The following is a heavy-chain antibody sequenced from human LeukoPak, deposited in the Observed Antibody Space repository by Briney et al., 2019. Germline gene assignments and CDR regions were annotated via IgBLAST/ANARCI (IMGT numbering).Heavy chain of an antibody. CDR3: ARGAAARRHFDY. V-gene: IGHV4-34*01. CDR2: IYYSGST. D-gene: IGHD6-6*01. J-gene: IGHJ4*02. Sequence: TSETLSLTCAVYGGSFSGYYWSWIRQPPGKGLEWIGSIYYSGSTYYNPSLKSRVTISVDTSKNQFSLKPSSVTAADTAVYYCARGAAARRHFDYWGQGTLVTVSS. CDR1: GGSFSGYY.